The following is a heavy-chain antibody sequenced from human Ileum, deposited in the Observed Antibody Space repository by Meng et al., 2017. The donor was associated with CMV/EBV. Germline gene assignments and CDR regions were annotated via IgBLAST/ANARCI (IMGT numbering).Heavy chain of an antibody. CDR3: ARRRGPRGYIDY. CDR2: IHSNGAT. J-gene: IGHJ4*02. D-gene: IGHD3-10*01. CDR1: GGSFSDYY. Sequence: QVELGDSGPGLVKPSETLSLSCTVSGGSFSDYYWNWIRQPAGQGLEWIGRIHSNGATDYNPSLQSRVTMSVDSSKNEFFLSLSFVTAADTAIYYCARRRGPRGYIDYWGQGILVTVSS. V-gene: IGHV4-4*07.